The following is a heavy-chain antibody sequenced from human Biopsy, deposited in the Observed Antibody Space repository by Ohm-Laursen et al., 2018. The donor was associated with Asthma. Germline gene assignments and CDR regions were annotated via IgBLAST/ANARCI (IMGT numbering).Heavy chain of an antibody. CDR1: GYTFNSAG. V-gene: IGHV1-18*01. CDR3: ARAVDYSHYYGIDV. D-gene: IGHD3-10*01. J-gene: IGHJ6*02. CDR2: ISVYNGNT. Sequence: EASVKVSCKTSGYTFNSAGITWVRQAPGQGLEWMGWISVYNGNTKVAQKLQDRVTMITDTSTNTAYMELRSLRSDDTAVYFCARAVDYSHYYGIDVWGQGTTVTVS.